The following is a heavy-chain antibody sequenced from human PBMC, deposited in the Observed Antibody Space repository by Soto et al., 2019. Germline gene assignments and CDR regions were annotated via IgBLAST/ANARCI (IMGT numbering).Heavy chain of an antibody. CDR1: GRSISSYY. CDR2: IFYSGST. V-gene: IGHV4-59*01. J-gene: IGHJ5*01. D-gene: IGHD3-10*02. Sequence: SETLSLTCTVSGRSISSYYWSWIRQPPGKGLEWIGFIFYSGSTSYNPSLKSRVTISIDTSEYQFSLKLNSVTAADTAVYYCASMIGDPVLSFDSWGQGTLVT. CDR3: ASMIGDPVLSFDS.